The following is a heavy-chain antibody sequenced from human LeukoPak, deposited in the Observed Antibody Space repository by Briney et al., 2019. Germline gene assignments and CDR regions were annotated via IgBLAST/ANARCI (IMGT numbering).Heavy chain of an antibody. V-gene: IGHV1-8*01. Sequence: GASVKVSCKASGHTFTSYDISWVRQATGQGLEWMGWMNPNSGNTGYAQKFQGRVTMTRNTSISTAYMELSSLRSEDTAVYYCARGWTIGTIYYYYYMDVWGKGTTVTISS. CDR2: MNPNSGNT. D-gene: IGHD3-16*01. J-gene: IGHJ6*03. CDR1: GHTFTSYD. CDR3: ARGWTIGTIYYYYYMDV.